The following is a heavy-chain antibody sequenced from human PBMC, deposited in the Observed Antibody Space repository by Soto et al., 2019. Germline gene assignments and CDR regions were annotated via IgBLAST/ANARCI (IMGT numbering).Heavy chain of an antibody. Sequence: QVTLKESGPVLVKPTETLTLTCTVSGFSLNNARMGVSWIRQPPGKALEWLAHIFSNDEKSYSTSLRTRITISKDTSKSQVVLAVTNMDPVDTATYYCARILATTYVNSYIAVWGEGTTVTVSS. J-gene: IGHJ6*03. D-gene: IGHD1-1*01. V-gene: IGHV2-26*01. CDR2: IFSNDEK. CDR1: GFSLNNARMG. CDR3: ARILATTYVNSYIAV.